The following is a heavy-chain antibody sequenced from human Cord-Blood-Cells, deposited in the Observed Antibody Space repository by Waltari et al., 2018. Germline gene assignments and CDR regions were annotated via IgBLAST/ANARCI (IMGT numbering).Heavy chain of an antibody. CDR1: GGSFSGYY. Sequence: QVQLQQWGAGLLKPSETLSLTCAVYGGSFSGYYWSWIRQPPGKGLEWIGEINHSGSTNYNPSLKSRVTISVDTSNNQFSLKLSSVTAADTAVYYCAREHDILVVPAANSFDPLRQGTLVTVSS. CDR2: INHSGST. J-gene: IGHJ5*02. CDR3: AREHDILVVPAANSFDP. V-gene: IGHV4-34*01. D-gene: IGHD2-2*01.